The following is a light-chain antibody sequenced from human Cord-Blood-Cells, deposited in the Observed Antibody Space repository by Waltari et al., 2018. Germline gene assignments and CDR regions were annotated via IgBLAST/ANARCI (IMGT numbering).Light chain of an antibody. V-gene: IGKV3-11*01. CDR1: QSVSSY. CDR3: QQRSNWYS. CDR2: DAS. J-gene: IGKJ2*03. Sequence: EIGLTQSPPTLSLSPGERATLSCRASQSVSSYLAWYQQKPGQAPRLLIYDASNRATGIPARFSGSGSGTDFTLTISSLEPEDFAVYYCQQRSNWYSFGQGTKLEIK.